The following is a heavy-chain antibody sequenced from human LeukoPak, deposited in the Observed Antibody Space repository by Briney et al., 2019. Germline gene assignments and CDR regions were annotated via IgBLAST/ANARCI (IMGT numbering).Heavy chain of an antibody. J-gene: IGHJ4*02. Sequence: GGSLRLSCAASGFTFSSYGMHWVRQAPGKGLEWVAVIWYDGSNKYYADSVKGRFTISRDNSKNTLYLQMNSLRAEDTAVYYCARALLGPHYCYDSSGYYLIDYWGQGTLVTVSS. CDR3: ARALLGPHYCYDSSGYYLIDY. CDR2: IWYDGSNK. V-gene: IGHV3-33*01. D-gene: IGHD3-22*01. CDR1: GFTFSSYG.